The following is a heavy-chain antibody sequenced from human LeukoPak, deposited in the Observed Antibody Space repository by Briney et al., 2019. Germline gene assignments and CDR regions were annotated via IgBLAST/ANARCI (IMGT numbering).Heavy chain of an antibody. CDR1: GFTFSSYS. J-gene: IGHJ4*02. CDR2: ISSSSSYI. Sequence: GRSLRLSCAASGFTFSSYSMNWVRQAPGKGLEWVSSISSSSSYIYYADSVKGRFTISRDNAKNSLYLQMNSLRAEDTAVYYCARDPDYGDFDGGDWGQGTLVTVSS. CDR3: ARDPDYGDFDGGD. D-gene: IGHD4-17*01. V-gene: IGHV3-21*01.